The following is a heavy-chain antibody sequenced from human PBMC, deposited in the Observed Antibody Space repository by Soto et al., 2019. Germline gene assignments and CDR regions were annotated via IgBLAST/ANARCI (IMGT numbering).Heavy chain of an antibody. D-gene: IGHD2-2*01. CDR1: GGSISSYY. J-gene: IGHJ5*02. Sequence: QVQLQESGPGLVKPSETLSLTCTVSGGSISSYYWSWIRQPPGKGLEWIGYIYYSGSTNYNPSLKSRVTISVDTSKNQFSLKLSSVTAADTAVYYCARCPGGKQLLSILTSGGRTWFDPWGQGTLVTVSS. CDR3: ARCPGGKQLLSILTSGGRTWFDP. CDR2: IYYSGST. V-gene: IGHV4-59*01.